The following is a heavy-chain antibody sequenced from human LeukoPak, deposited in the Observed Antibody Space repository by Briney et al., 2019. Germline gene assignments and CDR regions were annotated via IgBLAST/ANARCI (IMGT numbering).Heavy chain of an antibody. D-gene: IGHD1-26*01. CDR1: GFTFSNYA. CDR2: ITDSGTTT. Sequence: GGSLRLSCAASGFTFSNYAMSWVRQAPGKGLEWVSTITDSGTTTFHADSVKGRFTISRDNFKDTVYLQMNSLRAEDTAVYYCAKLWRGSHPRYFDHWGQGTVVTVSS. J-gene: IGHJ4*02. V-gene: IGHV3-23*01. CDR3: AKLWRGSHPRYFDH.